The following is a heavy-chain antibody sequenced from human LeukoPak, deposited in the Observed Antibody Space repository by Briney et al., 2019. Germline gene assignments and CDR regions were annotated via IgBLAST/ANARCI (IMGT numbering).Heavy chain of an antibody. CDR2: IYYSGST. CDR1: GGSISSGGDY. Sequence: PSQTLSLTCTVSGGSISSGGDYWSWIRQHPGKGLEWIGYIYYSGSTYYNPSLKSRVTISVDTSKNQFSLKLSSVTAADTAVYYCARRYCSSTSCYFDYWGQGTLVTVSS. V-gene: IGHV4-31*03. J-gene: IGHJ4*02. CDR3: ARRYCSSTSCYFDY. D-gene: IGHD2-2*01.